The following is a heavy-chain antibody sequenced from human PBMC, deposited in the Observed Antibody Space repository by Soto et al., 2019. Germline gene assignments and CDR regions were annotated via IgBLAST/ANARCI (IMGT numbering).Heavy chain of an antibody. J-gene: IGHJ1*01. Sequence: GGSLRLSCAASGFTFSSYAMSWVRQAPGKGLEWVSAISGSGGSTYYADSVKGRFTISRDNSKNTLYLQMNSLRAEDTVVYYCANYQWYSSGCYEYFQHWGQGTLVTVSS. CDR3: ANYQWYSSGCYEYFQH. V-gene: IGHV3-23*01. CDR2: ISGSGGST. D-gene: IGHD6-19*01. CDR1: GFTFSSYA.